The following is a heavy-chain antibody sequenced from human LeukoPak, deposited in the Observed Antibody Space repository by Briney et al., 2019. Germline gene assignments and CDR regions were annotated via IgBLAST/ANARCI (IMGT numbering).Heavy chain of an antibody. V-gene: IGHV4-39*01. Sequence: SETLSLTCTVSGGSISSSSYYWGWIRQPPGKGLEWIGSIYYSGSTYYNPSLKSRVTISVDTSKNQFSLKLSSVTAADTAVYYCARHGSSGSWFDPWGQGTLVTVSS. CDR1: GGSISSSSYY. CDR2: IYYSGST. J-gene: IGHJ5*02. D-gene: IGHD3-22*01. CDR3: ARHGSSGSWFDP.